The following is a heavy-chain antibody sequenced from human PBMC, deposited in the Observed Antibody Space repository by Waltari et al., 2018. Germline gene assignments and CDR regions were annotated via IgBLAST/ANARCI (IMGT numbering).Heavy chain of an antibody. D-gene: IGHD3-22*01. J-gene: IGHJ4*02. CDR1: GFTLRSCA. CDR2: ISYDGSNK. CDR3: ASLYDSSGYTFDY. V-gene: IGHV3-30*01. Sequence: QVQLVESGGGVVQPGRSLRLACAASGFTLRSCAMHWVRQAQGKGLEWVAVISYDGSNKYYADSVKGRFTISRDNSKNTLYLQMNSLRAEDTAVYYCASLYDSSGYTFDYWGQGTLVTVSS.